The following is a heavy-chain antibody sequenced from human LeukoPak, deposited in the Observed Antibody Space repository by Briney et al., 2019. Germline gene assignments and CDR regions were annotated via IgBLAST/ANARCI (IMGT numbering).Heavy chain of an antibody. CDR2: ISYDGSYK. V-gene: IGHV3-30*18. CDR1: GFTFSTYG. Sequence: GGSLRLSCAASGFTFSTYGMHWVRQAPGKGLEWVAFISYDGSYKYYADSVKGRFTISRDSSKDTLYLQMNSLRAEDTAVYYCAKEGTVRDFDYWGQGSLVTVSS. J-gene: IGHJ4*02. CDR3: AKEGTVRDFDY. D-gene: IGHD1-1*01.